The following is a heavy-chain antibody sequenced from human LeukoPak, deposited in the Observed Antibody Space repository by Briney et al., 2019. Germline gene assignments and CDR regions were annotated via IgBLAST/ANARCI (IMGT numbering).Heavy chain of an antibody. Sequence: GASVKVSCKASGYTFTGYYMHWVRQAPGQGLEWMGWINPNSGGTNYAQKFQGRVTMTRDTSISTAYMELSRLRSDDTAVYYCATDIVRDYVWGSYRSPRDYWGQGTLVTVSS. CDR2: INPNSGGT. CDR3: ATDIVRDYVWGSYRSPRDY. V-gene: IGHV1-2*02. D-gene: IGHD3-16*02. J-gene: IGHJ4*02. CDR1: GYTFTGYY.